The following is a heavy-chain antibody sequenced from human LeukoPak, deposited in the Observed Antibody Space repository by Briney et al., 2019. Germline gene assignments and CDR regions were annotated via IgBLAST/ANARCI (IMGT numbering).Heavy chain of an antibody. CDR1: GYTFTGYY. J-gene: IGHJ5*02. V-gene: IGHV1-2*02. CDR3: ARGGGITMIGRDDNWFDP. CDR2: INPNSGGT. D-gene: IGHD3-22*01. Sequence: ASVKVSCKPSGYTFTGYYMHWVRQAPGQGLEWMGWINPNSGGTNYAQKFQGRVTMTRDTSISTAYMELSRLRSDDTAVYYCARGGGITMIGRDDNWFDPWGQGTLVTVSS.